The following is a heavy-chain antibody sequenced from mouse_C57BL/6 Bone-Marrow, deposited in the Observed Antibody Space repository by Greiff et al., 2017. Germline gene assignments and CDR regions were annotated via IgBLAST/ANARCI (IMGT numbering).Heavy chain of an antibody. Sequence: VQLQESGAELVRPGTSVKVSCKASGYAFTNYLIEWVKQRPGQGLEWIGVINPGSGGTNYNEKFKGKATLTADKSSSTAYMQLSSLTSEDSAVYYCARWAITTVVADWYFDVWGTGTTVTVSS. CDR2: INPGSGGT. J-gene: IGHJ1*03. V-gene: IGHV1-54*01. D-gene: IGHD1-1*01. CDR3: ARWAITTVVADWYFDV. CDR1: GYAFTNYL.